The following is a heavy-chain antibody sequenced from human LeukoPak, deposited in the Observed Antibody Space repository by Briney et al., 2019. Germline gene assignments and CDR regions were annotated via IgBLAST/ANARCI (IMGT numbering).Heavy chain of an antibody. Sequence: GGSLRLSCVASGSTFSSYAMHWVRQAPGKGLEWVSSISSSSYIYYADSVKGRFTISRDNAKNSLYLQMNSLRAEDTAVYYCASFSVAGTSLLFDPWGQGTLVTVSS. CDR1: GSTFSSYA. V-gene: IGHV3-21*01. CDR2: ISSSSYI. D-gene: IGHD6-19*01. J-gene: IGHJ5*02. CDR3: ASFSVAGTSLLFDP.